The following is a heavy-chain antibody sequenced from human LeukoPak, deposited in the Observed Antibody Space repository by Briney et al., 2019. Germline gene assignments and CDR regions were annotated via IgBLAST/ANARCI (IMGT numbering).Heavy chain of an antibody. V-gene: IGHV1-2*02. CDR3: ARVGATRFYYYYYMDV. D-gene: IGHD1-26*01. J-gene: IGHJ6*03. CDR1: GYTFTGYY. Sequence: ASVKVSCKASGYTFTGYYMHWVRQAPGQGLEWMGWINPNSGGTNYAQKFQGRVTMTRDTSISTAYMELSRLRSDDTAVYYCARVGATRFYYYYYMDVWGKGTTVTISS. CDR2: INPNSGGT.